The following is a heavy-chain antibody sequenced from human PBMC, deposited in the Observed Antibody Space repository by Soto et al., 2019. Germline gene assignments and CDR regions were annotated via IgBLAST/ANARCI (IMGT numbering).Heavy chain of an antibody. CDR2: ISSTTSIT. CDR3: ARGHSGDWYWFDP. CDR1: GFTFSSYS. D-gene: IGHD3-9*01. Sequence: VGSLRLSCAASGFTFSSYSMNWVRQAPGKGLEWVSYISSTTSITHYADSVKGRFTISRDNAKNSLYLQMNSLRDEDTAVYYCARGHSGDWYWFDPWGQGTLVTVSS. J-gene: IGHJ5*02. V-gene: IGHV3-48*02.